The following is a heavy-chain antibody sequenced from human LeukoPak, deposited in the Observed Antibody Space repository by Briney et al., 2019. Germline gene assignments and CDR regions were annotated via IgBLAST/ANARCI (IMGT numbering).Heavy chain of an antibody. CDR3: ASSIMVFGVISGFDY. CDR2: INHSGST. V-gene: IGHV4-34*01. Sequence: PSETLSLTCAVYGGSFSGYYWSWIRQPPGKGLEWIGEINHSGSTNYNPSLKSRVTISADTSKNQFSLKLSPVTAADTAVYYCASSIMVFGVISGFDYWGQGTLVTVSS. CDR1: GGSFSGYY. D-gene: IGHD3-3*01. J-gene: IGHJ4*02.